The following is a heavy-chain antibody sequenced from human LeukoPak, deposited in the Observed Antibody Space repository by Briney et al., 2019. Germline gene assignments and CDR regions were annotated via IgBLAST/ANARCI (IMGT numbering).Heavy chain of an antibody. CDR2: IYYSGST. CDR3: ARERDGYNLIDS. V-gene: IGHV4-59*01. CDR1: GGSISSYY. J-gene: IGHJ5*01. Sequence: NPSETLSLTCTVSGGSISSYYWSWVRQPPGKGLEWIGYIYYSGSTNYNPSLKSRVTMSVDTSKNQFSLKLTSVTAADTAVYYCARERDGYNLIDSWGQGTLVTVSS. D-gene: IGHD5-24*01.